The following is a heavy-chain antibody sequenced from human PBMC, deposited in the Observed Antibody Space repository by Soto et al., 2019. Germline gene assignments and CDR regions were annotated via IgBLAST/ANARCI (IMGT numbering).Heavy chain of an antibody. CDR2: IYPGDSDT. V-gene: IGHV5-51*01. D-gene: IGHD4-17*01. CDR3: ARLPPHYVDYLDGFDI. Sequence: GESLKISCKGSGYSFTSYWIGWVRQMPGKGLEWMGIIYPGDSDTRYSPSFQGQVTISADKSISTAYLQWSSLKASDTAMYYCARLPPHYVDYLDGFDIWGQGTMVTVSS. J-gene: IGHJ3*02. CDR1: GYSFTSYW.